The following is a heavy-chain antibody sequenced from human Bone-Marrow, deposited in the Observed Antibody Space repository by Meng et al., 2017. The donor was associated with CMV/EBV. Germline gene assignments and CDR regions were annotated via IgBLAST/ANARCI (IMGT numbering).Heavy chain of an antibody. J-gene: IGHJ4*02. V-gene: IGHV1-2*02. CDR1: GYTFTGYY. D-gene: IGHD4-17*01. CDR3: ARDYGDYGTVGSPDY. CDR2: INPNSGGT. Sequence: ASVKVSCKASGYTFTGYYMHWVRQAPGQGLEWMGWINPNSGGTNYAQKFRGRVTMTRDTSISTAYMELSRLRSDDTAVYYCARDYGDYGTVGSPDYWGQGTLVTVSS.